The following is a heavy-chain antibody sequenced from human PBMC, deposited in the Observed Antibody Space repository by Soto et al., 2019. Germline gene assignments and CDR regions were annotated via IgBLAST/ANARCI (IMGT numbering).Heavy chain of an antibody. D-gene: IGHD6-19*01. CDR2: ISAYNGNT. CDR3: ARDSSGWTDAFDS. J-gene: IGHJ3*02. CDR1: GYTFTAYG. Sequence: ASVKVSCKASGYTFTAYGISWVRQAPGQGLEWMGWISAYNGNTNYAQKLQGRVTMTTDTSTTTAYMELSSLRSDDTAVYYCARDSSGWTDAFDSWGQGTMVTVSS. V-gene: IGHV1-18*01.